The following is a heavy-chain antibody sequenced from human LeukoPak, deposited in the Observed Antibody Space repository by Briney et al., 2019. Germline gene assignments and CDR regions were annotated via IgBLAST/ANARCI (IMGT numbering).Heavy chain of an antibody. D-gene: IGHD3-22*01. CDR3: ARSRSSGYYYYGMDV. Sequence: PSETLSLTCAVYGGSFSGYYWSWIRQPPGEGLEWIGEINHSGSTNYNPSLKSRVTISVDTSKNQFSLKLSSVTAADTAVYYCARSRSSGYYYYGMDVWGQGTTVTVSS. CDR1: GGSFSGYY. CDR2: INHSGST. J-gene: IGHJ6*02. V-gene: IGHV4-34*01.